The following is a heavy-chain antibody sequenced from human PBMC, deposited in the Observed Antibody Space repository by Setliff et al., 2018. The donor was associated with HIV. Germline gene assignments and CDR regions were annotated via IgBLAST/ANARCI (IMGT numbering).Heavy chain of an antibody. J-gene: IGHJ4*02. CDR2: ISSSGNT. V-gene: IGHV4-34*01. Sequence: SETLSLTCAVYGGSFNGYYWSWIRQPPGTGLEWIGSISSSGNTYYNPSLKSRVTTSVDTPKNQFSLKLNSVTAADTAVYYCAKTIGRYFDIFDNWGQGTLVTVSS. D-gene: IGHD3-9*01. CDR1: GGSFNGYY. CDR3: AKTIGRYFDIFDN.